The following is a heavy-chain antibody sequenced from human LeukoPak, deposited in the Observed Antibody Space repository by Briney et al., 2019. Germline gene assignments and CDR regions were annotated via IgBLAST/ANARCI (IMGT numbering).Heavy chain of an antibody. J-gene: IGHJ4*02. CDR3: VRYSGDYSANLYYFDY. CDR1: GFTLSSYA. V-gene: IGHV3-23*01. Sequence: GGSLRLSCAASGFTLSSYAMSWVRQAPGKGLEWVSAISGSGGSTYYADSVKGRFTISRDNSKNTLYLQMNNLRAEDTAIYYCVRYSGDYSANLYYFDYWGQGTLVTVSS. CDR2: ISGSGGST. D-gene: IGHD4-23*01.